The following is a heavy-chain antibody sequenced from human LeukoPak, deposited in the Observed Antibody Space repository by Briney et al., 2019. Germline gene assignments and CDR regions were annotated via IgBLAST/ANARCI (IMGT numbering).Heavy chain of an antibody. CDR2: IIPIFGTA. Sequence: SVKVSCKASGGTFSSYAISWVRQAPGQGLEWMGGIIPIFGTANYAQKFQGRVTMTRDTSISTAYMELSRLRSDDTAVYYCATDNWFDPWGQEPWSPSPQ. V-gene: IGHV1-69*05. CDR1: GGTFSSYA. J-gene: IGHJ5*02. CDR3: ATDNWFDP.